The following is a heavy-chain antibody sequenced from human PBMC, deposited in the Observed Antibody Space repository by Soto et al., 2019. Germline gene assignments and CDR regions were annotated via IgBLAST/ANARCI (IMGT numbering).Heavy chain of an antibody. D-gene: IGHD1-20*01. CDR2: IYHSGST. V-gene: IGHV4-34*01. Sequence: QVQLQEWGAGLLKPAETLSLTCTVSGGSLNDYYWIWVRQFPGKGLEWIGEIYHSGSTTYNPSVKSRVTISVETSKNQFSLQLRSVTAADTAVYFCVRGEAYDNCPARWGQGILVTVSS. CDR3: VRGEAYDNCPAR. J-gene: IGHJ4*02. CDR1: GGSLNDYY.